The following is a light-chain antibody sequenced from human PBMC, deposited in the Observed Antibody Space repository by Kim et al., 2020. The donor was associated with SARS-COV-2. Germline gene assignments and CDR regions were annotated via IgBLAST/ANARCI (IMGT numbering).Light chain of an antibody. CDR2: KAS. Sequence: ASVGDRVTLTCRASQSISTWLAWYQQKPGKAPKLLIQKASTLESGVPSRFSGGGSGTEFTLTISSLQPDDCATYYCQQYASYTFTFGPGTKVDIK. CDR1: QSISTW. CDR3: QQYASYTFT. J-gene: IGKJ3*01. V-gene: IGKV1-5*03.